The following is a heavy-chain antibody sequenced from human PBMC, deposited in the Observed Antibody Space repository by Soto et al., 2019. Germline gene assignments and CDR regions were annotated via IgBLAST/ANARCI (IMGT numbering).Heavy chain of an antibody. CDR2: IWYDGSNK. V-gene: IGHV3-33*01. Sequence: SLRLSCAASGFTFSSYGMHWVRQAPGKGLEWVAVIWYDGSNKFYADSVKGRFTISRDNSKNTLYLQMNSLRAEDTAVYYCARDLQDFWSNRNNWFDPWGQGTLVTVSS. CDR3: ARDLQDFWSNRNNWFDP. CDR1: GFTFSSYG. J-gene: IGHJ5*02. D-gene: IGHD3-3*01.